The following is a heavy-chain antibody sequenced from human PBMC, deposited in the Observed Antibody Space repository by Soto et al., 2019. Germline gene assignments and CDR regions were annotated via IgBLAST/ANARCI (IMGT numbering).Heavy chain of an antibody. CDR3: AHRRTGYFDY. V-gene: IGHV2-5*02. CDR1: GFSLSTSEVG. Sequence: QITLKESGPTLVKPTQTLTLTCTCSGFSLSTSEVGVVWIRQPPGKALEWLALIYWDDDKRYSLSLGSRLTITKDTSKNQVVLTLTNMDPVDTGTYYCAHRRTGYFDYWGQGTLVTVSS. CDR2: IYWDDDK. J-gene: IGHJ4*02.